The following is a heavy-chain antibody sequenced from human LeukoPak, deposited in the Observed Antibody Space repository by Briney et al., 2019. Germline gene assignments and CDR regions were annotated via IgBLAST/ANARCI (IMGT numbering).Heavy chain of an antibody. D-gene: IGHD3-22*01. J-gene: IGHJ3*02. CDR1: GGSISSYY. CDR2: IYYSGST. CDR3: ARVMGDYYDSSGYYRRSDVFDI. V-gene: IGHV4-59*01. Sequence: SETLSLTCSVSGGSISSYYWSWIRQPPGKGLEWVGYIYYSGSTDYNPSLKSRVTISVEPSKNQFSLKLSSVTAADTAVYYCARVMGDYYDSSGYYRRSDVFDIWGQGTMLIVSS.